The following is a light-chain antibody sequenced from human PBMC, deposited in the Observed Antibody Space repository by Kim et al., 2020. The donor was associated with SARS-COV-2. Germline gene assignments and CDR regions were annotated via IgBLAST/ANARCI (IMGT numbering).Light chain of an antibody. CDR2: TAS. CDR3: QQLNSYPRT. Sequence: ASGGASVTSTCQASQGIKSNLAWYQQKPGKAPNLLIYTASTLQSGVPSRFSGSGSGTDFTLTISSLQPEDFATYFCQQLNSYPRTFGQGTRLEIK. V-gene: IGKV1-9*01. J-gene: IGKJ5*01. CDR1: QGIKSN.